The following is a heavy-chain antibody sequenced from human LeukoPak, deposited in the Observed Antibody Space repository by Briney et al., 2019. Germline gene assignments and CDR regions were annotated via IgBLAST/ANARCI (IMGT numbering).Heavy chain of an antibody. V-gene: IGHV3-30*02. J-gene: IGHJ4*02. Sequence: GGSLRLSCAASGFTFSNHGIHWVRQAPGKGLEWLAFIRSDGTNKYYLDSVKGRFTISRDNSKNSLYLQMNTLSAEDTAIYYCVASGYVYWGQGTLVTVSS. CDR2: IRSDGTNK. D-gene: IGHD3-3*01. CDR1: GFTFSNHG. CDR3: VASGYVY.